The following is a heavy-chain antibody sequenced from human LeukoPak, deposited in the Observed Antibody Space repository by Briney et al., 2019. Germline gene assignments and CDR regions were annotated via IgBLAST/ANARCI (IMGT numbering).Heavy chain of an antibody. CDR3: ARAPGIAAANDY. CDR2: ISGTSSYI. J-gene: IGHJ4*02. D-gene: IGHD6-13*01. CDR1: GLTGSHNY. Sequence: GGSLRLSCAASGLTGSHNYVSWVRQAPGKGLEWVSSISGTSSYIYYADSVKGRFTISRDNAKNSLYLQMNSLRAEDTAVYYCARAPGIAAANDYWGQGTLVTVSS. V-gene: IGHV3-21*01.